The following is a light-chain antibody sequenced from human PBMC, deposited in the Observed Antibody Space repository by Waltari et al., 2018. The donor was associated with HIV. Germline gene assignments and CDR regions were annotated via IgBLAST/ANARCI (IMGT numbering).Light chain of an antibody. CDR2: STN. J-gene: IGLJ2*01. CDR3: VLDMGSGVVV. Sequence: QTVVTQEPSFSVSPGGTVTLTCGLSSGSVSTSYYPSWYQQTPGQAPRTLIYSTNTRSSGFPDRCSGSILGNKAALTITGAQADDESDYYCVLDMGSGVVVFGGGTKLTVL. V-gene: IGLV8-61*01. CDR1: SGSVSTSYY.